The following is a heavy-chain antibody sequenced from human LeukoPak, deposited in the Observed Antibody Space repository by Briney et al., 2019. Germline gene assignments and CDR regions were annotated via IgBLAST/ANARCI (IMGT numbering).Heavy chain of an antibody. CDR3: ARVPARRVVTTPTYFDF. CDR2: FSYSGST. J-gene: IGHJ4*02. V-gene: IGHV4-59*01. Sequence: SETLSLTCTVSGGSISSYYRSWIRPPPGKGLEWIGYFSYSGSTNYNPSLRSRVTISVDTSKNQFSLKLSSVTAADTAVYYCARVPARRVVTTPTYFDFWGQGTLVTVSS. D-gene: IGHD2-21*02. CDR1: GGSISSYY.